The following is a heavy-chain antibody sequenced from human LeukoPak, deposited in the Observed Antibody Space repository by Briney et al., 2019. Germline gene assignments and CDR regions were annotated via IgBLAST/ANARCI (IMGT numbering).Heavy chain of an antibody. Sequence: SETLSLTCTVSGGSISSNYWSWIRQPPGKGLEWIGYTYSSGSTDYIPSLKSRVTISVDTSKNQFSLRLNSVTAADTAVYYCARGGVGVWFGELRYSWFDPWGQGTLVTVSS. D-gene: IGHD3-10*01. CDR3: ARGGVGVWFGELRYSWFDP. CDR1: GGSISSNY. CDR2: TYSSGST. V-gene: IGHV4-59*12. J-gene: IGHJ5*02.